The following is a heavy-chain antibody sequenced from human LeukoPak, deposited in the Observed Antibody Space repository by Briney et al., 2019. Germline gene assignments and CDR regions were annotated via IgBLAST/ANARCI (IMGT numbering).Heavy chain of an antibody. Sequence: PSQTLSLTCAVSGGSISSGGYPWSWIRQPPGKGLEWIGYIYHSGSTYYNPSLKSRVTISVDRSKIQLSLKLSSVTAADTAVYYCARGGDLAYFDYWGQGTLVTVSS. CDR2: IYHSGST. CDR3: ARGGDLAYFDY. J-gene: IGHJ4*02. D-gene: IGHD3-16*01. V-gene: IGHV4-30-2*01. CDR1: GGSISSGGYP.